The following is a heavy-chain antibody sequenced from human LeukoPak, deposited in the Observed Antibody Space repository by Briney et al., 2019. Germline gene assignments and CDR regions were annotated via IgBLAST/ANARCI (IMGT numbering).Heavy chain of an antibody. CDR1: GFTFTSNW. J-gene: IGHJ4*02. V-gene: IGHV3-7*01. CDR3: ARDRTNLGF. Sequence: GGSLRLSCAASGFTFTSNWMTWVRQAPGKGLEWVANINQGGSEIHSVDSVKSRFTISRDNTKTSLYLQMTSLRAEDTAIYYCARDRTNLGFWGQGTLVTVSS. D-gene: IGHD2-8*01. CDR2: INQGGSEI.